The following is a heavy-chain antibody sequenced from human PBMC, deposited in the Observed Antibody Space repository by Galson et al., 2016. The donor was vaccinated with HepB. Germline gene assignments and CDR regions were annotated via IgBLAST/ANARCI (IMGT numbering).Heavy chain of an antibody. Sequence: SLRLSCAASGFDFRSYAMTWVRQAPGKGLEWVATLSGGGGNTFYADSLKGRLTTSRDNSKNTLFLQMNSLRVDDTALYYCAKQRTGLMSDASDIWGHGTLVTVSS. J-gene: IGHJ3*02. CDR2: LSGGGGNT. CDR3: AKQRTGLMSDASDI. D-gene: IGHD3/OR15-3a*01. V-gene: IGHV3-23*01. CDR1: GFDFRSYA.